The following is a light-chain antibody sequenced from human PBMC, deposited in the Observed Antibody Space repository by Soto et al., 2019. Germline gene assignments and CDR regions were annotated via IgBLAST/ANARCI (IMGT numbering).Light chain of an antibody. Sequence: DIQMTQSPSSVSASVGDRVTITCQASHAIKMFLNWYQEKPGKAPKLLIYDASNLQTGVPSRFSGSGSGTHFTFTITSLQPEDVATYYCQRYDSLPPTFGQGTRLDIK. CDR1: HAIKMF. CDR3: QRYDSLPPT. CDR2: DAS. J-gene: IGKJ5*01. V-gene: IGKV1-33*01.